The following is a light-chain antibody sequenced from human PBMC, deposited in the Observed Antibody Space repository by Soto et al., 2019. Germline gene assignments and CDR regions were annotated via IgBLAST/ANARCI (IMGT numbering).Light chain of an antibody. Sequence: DIQMTQSPSSLSASVGDRVTITCRTSQSISTYLNWSQQKPGKAPKLLIYAASSLQSGVPSRFSGSGSGTHFTLTISSLQPEDFATYYCQQSYSIPYTFGQGTKLEIK. CDR1: QSISTY. CDR3: QQSYSIPYT. V-gene: IGKV1-39*01. CDR2: AAS. J-gene: IGKJ2*01.